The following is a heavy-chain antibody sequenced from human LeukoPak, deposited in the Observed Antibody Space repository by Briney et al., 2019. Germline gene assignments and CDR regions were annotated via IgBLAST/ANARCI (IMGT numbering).Heavy chain of an antibody. V-gene: IGHV3-7*01. CDR3: ARDYLQLWGKIFDI. Sequence: GGSLRLSCAASGFTFSSYWMSWVRQAPGKGLEWVANIKEDGSEKYYVDSVRGRFTISRDNAKNSLYLYMNSLRAEDTAVYYCARDYLQLWGKIFDIWGQGTMVTVSS. CDR2: IKEDGSEK. CDR1: GFTFSSYW. J-gene: IGHJ3*02. D-gene: IGHD5-18*01.